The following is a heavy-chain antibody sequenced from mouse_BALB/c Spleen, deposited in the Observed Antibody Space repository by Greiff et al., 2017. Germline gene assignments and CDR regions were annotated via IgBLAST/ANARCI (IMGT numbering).Heavy chain of an antibody. CDR3: ARDGGQTGAMDY. CDR1: GFTFTDYY. J-gene: IGHJ4*01. V-gene: IGHV7-3*02. Sequence: EVQRVESGGGLVQPGGSLRLSCATSGFTFTDYYMSWVRQPPGKALEWLGFIRNKANGYTTEYSASVKGRFTISRDNSQSILYLQMNTLRAEDSATYYCARDGGQTGAMDYWGQGTSVTVSS. CDR2: IRNKANGYTT.